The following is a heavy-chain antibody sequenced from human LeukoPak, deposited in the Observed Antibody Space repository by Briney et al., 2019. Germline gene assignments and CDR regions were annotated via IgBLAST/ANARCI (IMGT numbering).Heavy chain of an antibody. Sequence: GGSLRLSCAASGFTFSNAWMSWVRQAPGKGLEWVSVIYSGGSTYYADSVKGRFTISGDNSKNTLYLQMNSLRAEDTAVYYCAREVGIAVAGTPYYYGMDVWGQGTTVTVSS. V-gene: IGHV3-66*01. J-gene: IGHJ6*02. CDR3: AREVGIAVAGTPYYYGMDV. CDR2: IYSGGST. D-gene: IGHD6-19*01. CDR1: GFTFSNAW.